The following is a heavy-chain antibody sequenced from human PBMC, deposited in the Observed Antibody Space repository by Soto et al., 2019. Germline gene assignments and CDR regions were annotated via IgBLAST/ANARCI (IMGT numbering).Heavy chain of an antibody. CDR2: ISRSSSYI. CDR1: GFTFSNYN. CDR3: IWESKFYSSWQ. V-gene: IGHV3-21*03. J-gene: IGHJ4*02. D-gene: IGHD5-12*01. Sequence: GGSLRLSCAASGFTFSNYNINWVRQAPGKGLEWVSSISRSSSYIYYADSVQGRFTLSRDDLQNTMYLQMNSLKTDDTAVYFCIWESKFYSSWQWGRGTLVTVSS.